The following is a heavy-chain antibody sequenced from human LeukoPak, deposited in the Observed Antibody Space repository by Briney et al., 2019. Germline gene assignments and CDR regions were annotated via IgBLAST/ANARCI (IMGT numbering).Heavy chain of an antibody. CDR3: VRGRHGYNYDF. V-gene: IGHV5-51*01. J-gene: IGHJ4*02. D-gene: IGHD5-24*01. Sequence: GESLKISWQGFGFSFTTYWIGWVRQMPGKGLEWMGLINPGNSDTRYSPSFQGQVTISADKSISTAYLQWSSLGASDTAMFYCVRGRHGYNYDFWGQGTLVTVSS. CDR2: INPGNSDT. CDR1: GFSFTTYW.